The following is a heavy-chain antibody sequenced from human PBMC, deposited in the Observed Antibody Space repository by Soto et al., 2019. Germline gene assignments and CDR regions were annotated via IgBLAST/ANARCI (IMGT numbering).Heavy chain of an antibody. J-gene: IGHJ4*02. D-gene: IGHD3-22*01. CDR3: ARLRWNYYDSSGTGDY. V-gene: IGHV4-34*01. Sequence: QGQLQQWGAGLLKPSETLSLTCAVYGGSFSGYYWSWIRQPPGKGLEWIGEINHSGNTNYNPSLKSRVTISVHTSKSQFSLKRSSVTAADTAVYYCARLRWNYYDSSGTGDYWGQGTLVTVSS. CDR2: INHSGNT. CDR1: GGSFSGYY.